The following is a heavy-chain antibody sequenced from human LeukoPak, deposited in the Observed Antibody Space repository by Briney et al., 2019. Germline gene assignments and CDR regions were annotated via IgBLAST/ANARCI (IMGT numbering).Heavy chain of an antibody. CDR3: ARSSRGDFWSGYYYYYYYMDV. CDR2: VWYGGNNK. D-gene: IGHD3-3*01. J-gene: IGHJ6*03. V-gene: IGHV3-30*02. CDR1: GFSFSLYG. Sequence: GGSLRLSCAASGFSFSLYGMYWVRQAPGKGLEWVAYVWYGGNNKYYADSVRGRFTISRDDSKNTLYLQMNSLRSDDTAVYYCARSSRGDFWSGYYYYYYYMDVWGKGTTVTVSS.